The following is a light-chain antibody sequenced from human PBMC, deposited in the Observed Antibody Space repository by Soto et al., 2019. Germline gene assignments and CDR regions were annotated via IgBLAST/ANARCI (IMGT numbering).Light chain of an antibody. CDR2: DAS. V-gene: IGKV3-11*01. CDR3: QQRSNWPSLA. J-gene: IGKJ4*01. CDR1: QSVSSY. Sequence: EIVLTQSPATLSLSPGERATLSCRASQSVSSYLAWYQQKPGQAPRLLIYDASNRATGIPARFSGSGSGTDFTLTISSLEPEDYAVYYWQQRSNWPSLAFGGGTKVEI.